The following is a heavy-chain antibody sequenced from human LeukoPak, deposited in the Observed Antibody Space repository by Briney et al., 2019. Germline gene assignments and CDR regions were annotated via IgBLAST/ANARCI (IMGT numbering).Heavy chain of an antibody. CDR2: INTSGGGT. CDR1: GFTFSSSA. Sequence: GGSLRLSCAASGFTFSSSAMTWVRQPPGKGLEWLSSINTSGGGTNYADSVKGRFTISRDNAKNTLYLQMTSLSAEDTAVYYALAGYYYYYMDVWGKGTTVTVSS. J-gene: IGHJ6*03. V-gene: IGHV3-23*01. D-gene: IGHD3-16*01. CDR3: LAGYYYYYMDV.